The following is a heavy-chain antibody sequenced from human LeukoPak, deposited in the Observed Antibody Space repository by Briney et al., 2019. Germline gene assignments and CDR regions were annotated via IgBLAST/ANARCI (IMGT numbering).Heavy chain of an antibody. CDR2: ISSSSSYI. CDR1: GFTFSSYS. CDR3: ARAVSTFGGVIPDY. Sequence: PGGSLRLSCAASGFTFSSYSMNWVRQAPGKGLEWVSSISSSSSYIYYADSVKGRFTISRDNAKNSLYLQMNSLRAEDTAVYYCARAVSTFGGVIPDYWGQGTLVTVSS. D-gene: IGHD3-16*02. V-gene: IGHV3-21*01. J-gene: IGHJ4*02.